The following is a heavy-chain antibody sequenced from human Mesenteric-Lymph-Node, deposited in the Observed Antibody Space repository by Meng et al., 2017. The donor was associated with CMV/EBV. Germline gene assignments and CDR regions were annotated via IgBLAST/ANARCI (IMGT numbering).Heavy chain of an antibody. D-gene: IGHD5-18*01. CDR2: INPNNGGT. J-gene: IGHJ4*02. V-gene: IGHV1-2*04. Sequence: SGYTFTGYYMHWGRKAPGQGLEGMGWINPNNGGTNYAQKFQGWVTMTRDTSISTAYMELSRLRSDDTAVYYCARDFVSAGYSYGYLVYWGQGTLVTVSS. CDR1: GYTFTGYY. CDR3: ARDFVSAGYSYGYLVY.